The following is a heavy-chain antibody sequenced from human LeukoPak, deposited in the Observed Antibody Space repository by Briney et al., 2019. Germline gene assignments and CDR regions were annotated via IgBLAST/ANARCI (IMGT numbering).Heavy chain of an antibody. J-gene: IGHJ4*02. D-gene: IGHD3-22*01. CDR3: AVVETYYYDSSGYLY. Sequence: SVKVSCKASGFTFTSSAMQWVRQARGQRLEWIGWIVAGSGNTNYAQKFQERVTITRDMSTSTAYMELSSLRSEDTAVYYCAVVETYYYDSSGYLYWGQGTLVTVSS. CDR1: GFTFTSSA. CDR2: IVAGSGNT. V-gene: IGHV1-58*02.